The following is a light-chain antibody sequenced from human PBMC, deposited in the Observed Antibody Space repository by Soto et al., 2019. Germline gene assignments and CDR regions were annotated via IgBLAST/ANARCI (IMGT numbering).Light chain of an antibody. V-gene: IGLV2-14*01. CDR2: DVT. Sequence: QSALTQPASVSGSPGQSLTICCTGTSSDVGGYNFVSWYQQYPGKAPKLMIHDVTSRPSGVSNRFSGSKSGTTASLTISGLQAEDEADYYCCSYASSTSYVFGTGTKVTVL. CDR3: CSYASSTSYV. J-gene: IGLJ1*01. CDR1: SSDVGGYNF.